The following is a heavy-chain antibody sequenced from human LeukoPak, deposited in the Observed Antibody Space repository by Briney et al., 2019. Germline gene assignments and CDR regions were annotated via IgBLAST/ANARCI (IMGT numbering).Heavy chain of an antibody. V-gene: IGHV3-33*01. D-gene: IGHD6-13*01. CDR1: GFTFSSYG. J-gene: IGHJ6*02. CDR2: IWYDGSNN. Sequence: PGRSLRLSCAASGFTFSSYGMHWVRQAPGKGLEWVAVIWYDGSNNYYADSVKGRFTISRDNSKNTLYLQMNSLRAEDTAVYYCARDHRVYVDPYYYYGMDVWGQGTTVTVSS. CDR3: ARDHRVYVDPYYYYGMDV.